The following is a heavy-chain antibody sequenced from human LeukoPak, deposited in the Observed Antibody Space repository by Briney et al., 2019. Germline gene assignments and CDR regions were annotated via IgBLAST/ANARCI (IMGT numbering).Heavy chain of an antibody. CDR2: ILYDGSNK. J-gene: IGHJ4*02. V-gene: IGHV3-30*18. CDR1: GFTFSSYG. CDR3: AKGLRSSSNESIILYYFDY. D-gene: IGHD6-13*01. Sequence: GGSLRLSCAASGFTFSSYGMHWVRQAPGKGLEWVAVILYDGSNKYYADSVKGRFTISRDNSKNTLYLQMNSLRAEDTAVYYCAKGLRSSSNESIILYYFDYWGQGTLVTVSS.